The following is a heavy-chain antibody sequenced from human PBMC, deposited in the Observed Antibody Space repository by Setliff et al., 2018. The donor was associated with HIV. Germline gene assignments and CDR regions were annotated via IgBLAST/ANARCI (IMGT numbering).Heavy chain of an antibody. CDR3: ARGVVLMGITTRWFDP. J-gene: IGHJ5*02. V-gene: IGHV4-38-2*01. CDR2: IYHSGST. D-gene: IGHD3-22*01. Sequence: SETLSLTCDVSGYSIKSGHFWGWIRQAPGKGLEWIGSIYHSGSTNYTPSLKSRVTISVDASKNQFSLKLTSVSAADTAVYYCARGVVLMGITTRWFDPWGQGTLVTVSS. CDR1: GYSIKSGHF.